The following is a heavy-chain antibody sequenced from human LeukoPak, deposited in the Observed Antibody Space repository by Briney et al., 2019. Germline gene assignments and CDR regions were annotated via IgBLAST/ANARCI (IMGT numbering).Heavy chain of an antibody. Sequence: GGSLRLYCAASGFTFSSYSMNWVRQAPGKGLEWVSSISSSSSYIYYADSVKGRFTISRDNAKNSLYLQMNSLRAEDTAVYYCASGPIFGVVIGKYYFDYWGQGTLVTVSS. D-gene: IGHD3-3*01. J-gene: IGHJ4*02. CDR3: ASGPIFGVVIGKYYFDY. CDR1: GFTFSSYS. V-gene: IGHV3-21*01. CDR2: ISSSSSYI.